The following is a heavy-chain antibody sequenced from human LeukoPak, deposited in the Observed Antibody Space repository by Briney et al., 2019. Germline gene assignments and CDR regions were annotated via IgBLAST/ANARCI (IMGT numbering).Heavy chain of an antibody. V-gene: IGHV4-38-2*01. CDR1: GYSISSGYY. Sequence: SETLSLTCAVSGYSISSGYYWGWIRPPPGKGLEWIGGIYHSGSTYYNPSLKSRVTISVDTSKNQFSLKLSSVIAADTAVYHCARHSPGLGPSRFDPWGQGTLVTVSS. D-gene: IGHD3-16*01. J-gene: IGHJ5*02. CDR2: IYHSGST. CDR3: ARHSPGLGPSRFDP.